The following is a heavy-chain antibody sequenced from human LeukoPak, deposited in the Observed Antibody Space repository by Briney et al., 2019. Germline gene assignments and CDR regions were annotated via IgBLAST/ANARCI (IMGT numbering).Heavy chain of an antibody. V-gene: IGHV4-34*01. Sequence: SETLSLTCAVYGGSFSGYHWTWIRQSPGKGLEWIGDINPSGSTYYNPSLKSRLTISVDTSKNQFSLKLSSVTAADTAVYYCARGVRDIVVVPAAGYYMDAWGKGTTVTVSS. J-gene: IGHJ6*03. CDR1: GGSFSGYH. CDR3: ARGVRDIVVVPAAGYYMDA. CDR2: INPSGST. D-gene: IGHD2-2*01.